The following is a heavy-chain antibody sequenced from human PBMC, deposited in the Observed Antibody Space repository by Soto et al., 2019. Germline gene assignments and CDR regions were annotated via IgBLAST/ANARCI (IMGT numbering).Heavy chain of an antibody. CDR2: ISGSGGST. V-gene: IGHV3-23*01. Sequence: GGSLRLSCAASGFTFSSYAMSWVRQAPGKGLEWVSAISGSGGSTYYADSVKGRFTISRDNSKNTLYLQMNSLRAEDTAVYYCAKTMASKGRIAAAGTRAYYYGMDVWGQGTTVTVSS. CDR3: AKTMASKGRIAAAGTRAYYYGMDV. J-gene: IGHJ6*02. D-gene: IGHD6-13*01. CDR1: GFTFSSYA.